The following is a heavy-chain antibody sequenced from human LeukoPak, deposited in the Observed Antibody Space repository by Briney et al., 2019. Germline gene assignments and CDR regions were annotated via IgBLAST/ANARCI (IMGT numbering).Heavy chain of an antibody. D-gene: IGHD2-2*01. CDR1: GGSISSGSYY. CDR3: ARAALGYCSSTSCLDAFDT. CDR2: IYTSGST. J-gene: IGHJ3*02. V-gene: IGHV4-61*02. Sequence: SETLSLTCTVSGGSISSGSYYWSWIRQPAGKGLEWIGRIYTSGSTNYNPSLKSRVTISVDTSKNQFSLKLSSVTAADTAVYYCARAALGYCSSTSCLDAFDTWGQGTMVTVSS.